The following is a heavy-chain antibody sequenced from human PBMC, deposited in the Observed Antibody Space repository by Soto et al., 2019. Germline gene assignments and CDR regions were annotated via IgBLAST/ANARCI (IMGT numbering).Heavy chain of an antibody. J-gene: IGHJ3*01. V-gene: IGHV3-53*01. CDR2: LYDVDGS. CDR3: ATWHEREHAYDV. Sequence: PGGSLTLSCAASALTVSVKKYVACFRQAPGRGLEWVSALYDVDGSFYSDSVKGRFTTSSDSSKTTVYLQMNDLRPADTAVYYCATWHEREHAYDVWGQGTTVTVSS. D-gene: IGHD1-1*01. CDR1: ALTVSVKKY.